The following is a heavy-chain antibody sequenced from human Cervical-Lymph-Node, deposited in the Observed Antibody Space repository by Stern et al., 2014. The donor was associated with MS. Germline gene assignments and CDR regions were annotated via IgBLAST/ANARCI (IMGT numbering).Heavy chain of an antibody. D-gene: IGHD3-22*01. CDR3: ARLYYYDSSGYSRCLDY. CDR1: GFSLSTSGVG. Sequence: QVTLKESGPTLVKPTQTLTLTCTFSGFSLSTSGVGVAWIRQPPGKALESLALIYWDDDKRYSPSLKTRLTITKDSSQNQVVLTMTNMDTVDTATYYCARLYYYDSSGYSRCLDYWGLGTLVTVSS. CDR2: IYWDDDK. J-gene: IGHJ4*02. V-gene: IGHV2-5*02.